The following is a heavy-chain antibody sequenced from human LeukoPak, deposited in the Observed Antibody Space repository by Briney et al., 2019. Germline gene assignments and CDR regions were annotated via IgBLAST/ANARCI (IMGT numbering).Heavy chain of an antibody. V-gene: IGHV4-59*01. J-gene: IGHJ4*02. CDR1: GGSISSYY. Sequence: ETLSLTCTVSGGSISSYYWSWIRQPPGKGLEWIGYIYYSGSTNYNPSLKSRVTISVDTSKNQFSLKLSSVTAADTAVYYCARGALGYAWTPYYFDYWGQGTLVTVSS. D-gene: IGHD3-16*01. CDR3: ARGALGYAWTPYYFDY. CDR2: IYYSGST.